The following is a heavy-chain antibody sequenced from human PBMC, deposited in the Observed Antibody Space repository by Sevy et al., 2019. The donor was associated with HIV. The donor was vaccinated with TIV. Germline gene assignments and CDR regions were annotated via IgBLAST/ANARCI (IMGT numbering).Heavy chain of an antibody. CDR3: ARLSTARGESNWFDP. CDR1: GYTFSTYC. D-gene: IGHD3-16*01. J-gene: IGHJ5*02. Sequence: ASVKVSCKASGYTFSTYCISWVRQAPGQGLEWMGWIGAYNGNRKYAQKFQDRITMTTDTSTSTAYMELRSLRSDDTAVYFCARLSTARGESNWFDPWGQGTLVTVSS. CDR2: IGAYNGNR. V-gene: IGHV1-18*01.